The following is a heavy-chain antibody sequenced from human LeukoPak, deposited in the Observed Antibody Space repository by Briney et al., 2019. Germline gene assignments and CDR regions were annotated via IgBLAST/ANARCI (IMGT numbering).Heavy chain of an antibody. CDR1: GFTFNRYW. D-gene: IGHD3-10*02. V-gene: IGHV3-7*01. CDR3: AELGITIIGGV. CDR2: IKQDGSEK. J-gene: IGHJ6*04. Sequence: TGGSLRLSCAASGFTFNRYWMSWVRQAPGKGLEWVANIKQDGSEKYYVDSVKGRFTISRDNAKNSLYLQMNSLRAEDTAVYYCAELGITIIGGVWGKGATVTISS.